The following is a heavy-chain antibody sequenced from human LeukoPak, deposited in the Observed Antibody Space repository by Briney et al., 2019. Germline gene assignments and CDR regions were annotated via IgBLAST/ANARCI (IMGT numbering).Heavy chain of an antibody. J-gene: IGHJ6*03. CDR3: AKAEEGATIYYYYYYMDV. Sequence: PGGSLRLSCAASGFTFSSYAMSWVRQAPGKGLEWVSAISGSGGSTYYADSVKGRFTISRDNSKNTLYLQMNSLRAEDTAVYYCAKAEEGATIYYYYYYMDVWGKGTTVTVPS. D-gene: IGHD1-26*01. CDR2: ISGSGGST. V-gene: IGHV3-23*01. CDR1: GFTFSSYA.